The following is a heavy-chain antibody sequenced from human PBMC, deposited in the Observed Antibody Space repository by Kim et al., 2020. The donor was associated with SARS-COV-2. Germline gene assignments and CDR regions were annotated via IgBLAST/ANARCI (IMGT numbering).Heavy chain of an antibody. J-gene: IGHJ6*02. Sequence: ASVKVSCKASGYTFTSYYMHWVRQAPGQGLEWMGIINPSGGSTSYAQKFQGRVTMTRDTSTSTVYMELSSLRSEDTAVYYCARDGSAVAGTDYGMDVWGQGTTVTVSS. CDR1: GYTFTSYY. CDR2: INPSGGST. V-gene: IGHV1-46*01. CDR3: ARDGSAVAGTDYGMDV. D-gene: IGHD6-19*01.